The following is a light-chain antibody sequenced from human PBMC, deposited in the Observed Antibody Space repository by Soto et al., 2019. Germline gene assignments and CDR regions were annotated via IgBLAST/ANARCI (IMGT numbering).Light chain of an antibody. Sequence: DIQMTQSPSSLSASVGDRVTITCRASQSISNYLNWYQQKPGNSPKVLIHAASSLQSGVPSRFSGSAFGTDFTLTISSLQPEDFATYYCQQSFSTPRTFGQGTKVDI. V-gene: IGKV1-39*01. J-gene: IGKJ1*01. CDR2: AAS. CDR1: QSISNY. CDR3: QQSFSTPRT.